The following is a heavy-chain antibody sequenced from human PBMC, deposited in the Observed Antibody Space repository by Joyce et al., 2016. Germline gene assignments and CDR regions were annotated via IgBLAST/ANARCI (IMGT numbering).Heavy chain of an antibody. CDR2: IKREIDGGTT. D-gene: IGHD3-10*01. Sequence: VQLEESGGGLVKPGGSLRLSCVVSGFTVSTTWMNWVRQAPGKGLEWVGRIKREIDGGTTNYAAPVKGRFTISRDDSKNTVYLQMNGLKIDDTGVYYCTTDPGQADYWGQGTLVTVSS. V-gene: IGHV3-15*01. CDR1: GFTVSTTW. CDR3: TTDPGQADY. J-gene: IGHJ4*02.